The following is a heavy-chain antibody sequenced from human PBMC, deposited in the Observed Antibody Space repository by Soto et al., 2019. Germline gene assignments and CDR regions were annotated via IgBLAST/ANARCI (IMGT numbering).Heavy chain of an antibody. J-gene: IGHJ4*02. Sequence: EVQLLESGGGLVQPGGSLRLSCAASGFTFSSYAMSWVRQAPGKGLEWVSAISGSGGSTYYADSVKGRFTISRDNSXNXPYLQMNSLRAEDTAVYYCAKDRDHYYDSSGPQFDYWGQGTLVTVSS. CDR3: AKDRDHYYDSSGPQFDY. V-gene: IGHV3-23*01. CDR1: GFTFSSYA. D-gene: IGHD3-22*01. CDR2: ISGSGGST.